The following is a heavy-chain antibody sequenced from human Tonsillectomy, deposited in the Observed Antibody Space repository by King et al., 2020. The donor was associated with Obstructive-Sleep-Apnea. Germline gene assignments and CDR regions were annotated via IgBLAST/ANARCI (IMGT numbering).Heavy chain of an antibody. Sequence: VQLVQSGGGLVKPGGSLRLDCAASGFTFSDYYMSWIRQAPGKGLEWVSYISSRGSTIKYADSVKGRFTIYRDNAENSLYLQMNSLRPEDTAVYYCARGLDYYDSNAYYPGIDYWGQGTVVTVSS. CDR2: ISSRGSTI. J-gene: IGHJ4*02. V-gene: IGHV3-11*01. D-gene: IGHD3-22*01. CDR1: GFTFSDYY. CDR3: ARGLDYYDSNAYYPGIDY.